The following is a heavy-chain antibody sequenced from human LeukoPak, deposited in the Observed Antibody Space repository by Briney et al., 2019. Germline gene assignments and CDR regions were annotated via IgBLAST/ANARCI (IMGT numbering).Heavy chain of an antibody. Sequence: GGSLRLSCAASGFTFSSYEMNWVRQAPGKGLEWLSYIDSSGRRIYYADSVKGRFTISRDNARNSVYLQMNSLRAEDTAVYFCARNSGYKDLDSWGQGTLVTVSS. CDR2: IDSSGRRI. CDR1: GFTFSSYE. D-gene: IGHD5-12*01. V-gene: IGHV3-48*03. CDR3: ARNSGYKDLDS. J-gene: IGHJ4*02.